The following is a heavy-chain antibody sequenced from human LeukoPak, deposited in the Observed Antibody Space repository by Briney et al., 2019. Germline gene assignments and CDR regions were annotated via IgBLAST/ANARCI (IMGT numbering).Heavy chain of an antibody. Sequence: GGSLRLSCAASGFTFSRYRMNWVRQAPGKGLEWVSSISTSSSYIYYADSVKGRFTIARDNAKNSLYLQMNSLRAEDTAVYYCARDQWLQSYDYMDVWGKGTTVTISS. CDR2: ISTSSSYI. CDR1: GFTFSRYR. J-gene: IGHJ6*03. CDR3: ARDQWLQSYDYMDV. D-gene: IGHD5-24*01. V-gene: IGHV3-21*01.